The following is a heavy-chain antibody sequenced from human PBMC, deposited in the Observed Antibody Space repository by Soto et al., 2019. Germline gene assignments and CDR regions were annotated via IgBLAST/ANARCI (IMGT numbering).Heavy chain of an antibody. CDR2: TIPMFGTT. D-gene: IGHD3-22*01. CDR1: GGTFNSYA. V-gene: IGHV1-69*12. J-gene: IGHJ6*02. Sequence: QVQPVQSGAEVKKPESSVRVSCKASGGTFNSYAITWVRQAPGQGLEWMGGTIPMFGTTNYAEKFQGRVTISADESTNTAYMEQRSLRSEETAVYYCTRCGIRYHSIGYYLGIDGMDVWGQGTTVIVSS. CDR3: TRCGIRYHSIGYYLGIDGMDV.